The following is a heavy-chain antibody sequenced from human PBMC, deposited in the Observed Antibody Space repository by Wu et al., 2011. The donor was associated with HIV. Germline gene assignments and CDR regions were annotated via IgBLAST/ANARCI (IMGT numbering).Heavy chain of an antibody. Sequence: SGGTFSNYAVSWVRQAPGQGLEWMGRIIPIFGTPNYAQKFQGRVTITADDSTSTASMELSSLRSEDTAVYYCAGGGEHPVGYYYYMDVWGKGTTVTVS. J-gene: IGHJ6*03. V-gene: IGHV1-69*15. CDR3: AGGGEHPVGYYYYMDV. CDR2: IIPIFGTP. D-gene: IGHD2-2*01. CDR1: GGTFSNYA.